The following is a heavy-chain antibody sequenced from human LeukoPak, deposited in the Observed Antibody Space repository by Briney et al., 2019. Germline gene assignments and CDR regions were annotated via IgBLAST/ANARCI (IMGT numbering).Heavy chain of an antibody. Sequence: SETLSLTCTVSGGSISSSSYYWGWIRQPPGKGLEWIGSIYYSGSTYYNPSLKSRVTISVDTSKNQFSLKLSSVTAADTAVYYCGLHRGYYYYMDVWGEGTTVTVSS. CDR2: IYYSGST. CDR1: GGSISSSSYY. CDR3: GLHRGYYYYMDV. V-gene: IGHV4-39*07. D-gene: IGHD3-10*01. J-gene: IGHJ6*03.